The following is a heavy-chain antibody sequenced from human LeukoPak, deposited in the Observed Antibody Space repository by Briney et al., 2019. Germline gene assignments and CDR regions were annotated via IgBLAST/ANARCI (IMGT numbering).Heavy chain of an antibody. Sequence: GGSLRLSCAASGFSFSSFEMNWVRQAAGKGLEWVSYISSSGSTIYYADSVKGRFTISRDNAKNSLYLQMNSLRAEDTAVYYCARAMMTTAGGVFDYWGQGTLVTVSS. CDR2: ISSSGSTI. D-gene: IGHD6-13*01. CDR3: ARAMMTTAGGVFDY. V-gene: IGHV3-48*03. J-gene: IGHJ4*02. CDR1: GFSFSSFE.